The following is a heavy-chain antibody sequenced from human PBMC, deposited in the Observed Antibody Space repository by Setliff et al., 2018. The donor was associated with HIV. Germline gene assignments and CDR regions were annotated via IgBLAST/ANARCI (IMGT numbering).Heavy chain of an antibody. CDR3: AKLMYAELWPLDIDH. V-gene: IGHV3-53*01. Sequence: HPGGSLRLSCAASGFTVSSNYMNWVRQAPGKGLEWVSVVYSDGSSSYTDSVKGRFTISRDNSKNTVYLQMNSLRAEDTAVYFCAKLMYAELWPLDIDHWGQGTLVTVSS. D-gene: IGHD1-1*01. CDR2: VYSDGSS. CDR1: GFTVSSNY. J-gene: IGHJ4*02.